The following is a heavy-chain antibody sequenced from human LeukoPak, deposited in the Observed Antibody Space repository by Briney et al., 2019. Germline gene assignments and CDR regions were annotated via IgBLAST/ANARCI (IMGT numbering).Heavy chain of an antibody. D-gene: IGHD2-15*01. CDR2: IIPIFGTA. Sequence: ASVKVSCKASGGTFSSYAISWVRQAPGQGLEWMGGIIPIFGTANYAQKFQGRVTITTDESTSTAYMELSSLRSEDTAVHYCARDRVMVAATRVVPYNWFDPWGQGTLVTVSS. CDR3: ARDRVMVAATRVVPYNWFDP. CDR1: GGTFSSYA. V-gene: IGHV1-69*05. J-gene: IGHJ5*02.